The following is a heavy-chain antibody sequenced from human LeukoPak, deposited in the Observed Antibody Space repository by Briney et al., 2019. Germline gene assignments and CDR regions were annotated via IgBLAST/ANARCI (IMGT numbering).Heavy chain of an antibody. Sequence: GGSLRLSCATSGFTFSSYSMNWVRQAPGKGLEWVSSISSSSSYIYCADTVKGRFTISRDNAKNSLYLQMNSLRAEVTAVYYCARVRSTVTYPDAFDIWGQGTMVTVSS. J-gene: IGHJ3*02. V-gene: IGHV3-21*01. CDR2: ISSSSSYI. CDR3: ARVRSTVTYPDAFDI. D-gene: IGHD4-17*01. CDR1: GFTFSSYS.